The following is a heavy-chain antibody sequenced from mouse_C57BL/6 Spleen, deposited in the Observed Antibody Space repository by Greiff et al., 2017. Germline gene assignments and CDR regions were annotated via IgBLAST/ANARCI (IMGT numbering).Heavy chain of an antibody. V-gene: IGHV1-69*01. D-gene: IGHD4-1*02. J-gene: IGHJ3*01. CDR1: GFTFTSYW. CDR2: IDPSDSYT. CDR3: ARQLGLEFGC. Sequence: QVQLQQPGAELVMPGASVKLSCTASGFTFTSYWMHWVKQRPGQGLEWIGEIDPSDSYTNYNQKFKGKSTVTVYKSSSTAYMQLSRLTSEDSAVYSCARQLGLEFGCRGQGALVTVS.